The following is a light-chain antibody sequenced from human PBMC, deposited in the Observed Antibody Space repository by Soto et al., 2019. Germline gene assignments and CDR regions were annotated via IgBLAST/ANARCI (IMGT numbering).Light chain of an antibody. Sequence: EIVLTQSPATLSLSPGERATLSCRASQSVSGYFAWYQQKPGQAPRLLIYDVSNRAPGIPARFSGSGSGTDFTLTISSLEPEDFAVYYCQQRSNWPSTFGGGTKLEIK. V-gene: IGKV3-11*01. CDR2: DVS. CDR1: QSVSGY. J-gene: IGKJ4*01. CDR3: QQRSNWPST.